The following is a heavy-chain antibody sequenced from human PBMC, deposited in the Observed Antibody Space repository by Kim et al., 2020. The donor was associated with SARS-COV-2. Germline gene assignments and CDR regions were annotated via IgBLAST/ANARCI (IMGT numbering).Heavy chain of an antibody. CDR3: ATKDLNDVWSEGAFDI. V-gene: IGHV4-39*07. D-gene: IGHD3-3*01. J-gene: IGHJ3*02. Sequence: SLKSRVTISVDTSKNQFSLKLSSVTAADTAVYYCATKDLNDVWSEGAFDIWGQGTMVTVSS.